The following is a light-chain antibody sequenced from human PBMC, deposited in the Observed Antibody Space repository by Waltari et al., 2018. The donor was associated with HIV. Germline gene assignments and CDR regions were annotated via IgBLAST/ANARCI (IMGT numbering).Light chain of an antibody. CDR1: SSDVGGYKF. Sequence: QSALTQPPYASGSPGQSVTISCTGTSSDVGGYKFVSWYQQHPGKAPRLLIYEINQRPSGVPDRFSGSKSGNTASLTVSGLQAEDEADYYCSSYAGTINFVIFGGGTKLTVL. CDR3: SSYAGTINFVI. J-gene: IGLJ2*01. V-gene: IGLV2-8*01. CDR2: EIN.